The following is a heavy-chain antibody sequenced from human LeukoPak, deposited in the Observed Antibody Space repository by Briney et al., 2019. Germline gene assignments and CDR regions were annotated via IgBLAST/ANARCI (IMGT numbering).Heavy chain of an antibody. CDR1: GYTFTRYG. D-gene: IGHD3-10*01. V-gene: IGHV1-18*04. CDR3: ARGGRFGELSRLYGMDV. CDR2: ISAYNGNT. Sequence: GASVKVSCKASGYTFTRYGISWVRQAPGQGLEWMGWISAYNGNTNYAQKLQGRVTMTTDTSTSTAYMELRSLRSDDTAVYYCARGGRFGELSRLYGMDVWGKGTTVTVSS. J-gene: IGHJ6*04.